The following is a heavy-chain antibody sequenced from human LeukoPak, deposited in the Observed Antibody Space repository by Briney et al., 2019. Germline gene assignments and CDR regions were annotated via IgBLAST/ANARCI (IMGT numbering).Heavy chain of an antibody. J-gene: IGHJ4*02. Sequence: PSETLSLTCTVSGGSISSYYWSWIRQPPGKGLEWIGYIYYSGSTNYNPSLKSRVTISVDTSKNQFSLKLSSVTAADTAVYYCARTLQQLRIFDYWGQGTLVTVSS. D-gene: IGHD6-13*01. V-gene: IGHV4-59*01. CDR3: ARTLQQLRIFDY. CDR1: GGSISSYY. CDR2: IYYSGST.